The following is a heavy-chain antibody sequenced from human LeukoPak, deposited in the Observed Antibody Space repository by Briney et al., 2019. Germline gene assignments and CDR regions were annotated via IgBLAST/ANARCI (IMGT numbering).Heavy chain of an antibody. CDR2: ISTFNGNT. CDR3: ARRHLIGNGYFDH. CDR1: GYAFTNYG. Sequence: AASVKVSCKASGYAFTNYGVGWLRLAPGQGLQWLGWISTFNGNTNYAQIVQDRVTMTTDTSTNTAYLELRSLGSDDTAVYYCARRHLIGNGYFDHWGQGTLVTVSS. D-gene: IGHD1-1*01. J-gene: IGHJ4*02. V-gene: IGHV1-18*01.